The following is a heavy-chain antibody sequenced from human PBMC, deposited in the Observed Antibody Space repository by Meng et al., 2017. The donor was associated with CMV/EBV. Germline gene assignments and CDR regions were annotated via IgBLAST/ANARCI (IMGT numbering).Heavy chain of an antibody. CDR1: GFTFSSYA. CDR3: ASSMVRGVTD. Sequence: GESLKISCAASGFTFSSYAMHWVRQAPGKGLEWVSYISSSGSTIYYADSVKGRFTISRDNAKNSLYLQMNSLRAEDTAVYYCASSMVRGVTDWGQGTLVTVSS. J-gene: IGHJ4*02. CDR2: ISSSGSTI. V-gene: IGHV3-48*04. D-gene: IGHD3-10*01.